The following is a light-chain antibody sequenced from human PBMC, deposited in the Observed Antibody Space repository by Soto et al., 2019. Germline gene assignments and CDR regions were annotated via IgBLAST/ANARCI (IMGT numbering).Light chain of an antibody. V-gene: IGLV1-44*01. Sequence: QSVLTQPPSASGTPGQRVTISCSGSSSNVGGNPVNWYQHVPTTAPKLLIYTNTQRPSGVPDRFSGSKSGTSASLAISGLKSEDEADYYGASGDDSRNGPVFGTGTKVT. CDR2: TNT. CDR3: ASGDDSRNGPV. J-gene: IGLJ1*01. CDR1: SSNVGGNP.